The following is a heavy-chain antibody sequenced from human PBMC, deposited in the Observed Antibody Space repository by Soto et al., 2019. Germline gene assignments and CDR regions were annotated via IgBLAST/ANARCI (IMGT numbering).Heavy chain of an antibody. D-gene: IGHD3-9*01. J-gene: IGHJ4*02. CDR3: ARDREPDGIWTFDS. Sequence: PGGLLRVSCGASGVTFGGFSVNWVRQAPGKGLEWVSSISSSSSYIYYADSVKGRFTISRDNSKNTLFLQMKNLRVEDTALYYCARDREPDGIWTFDSWGQGTLVTVSS. V-gene: IGHV3-21*04. CDR2: ISSSSSYI. CDR1: GVTFGGFS.